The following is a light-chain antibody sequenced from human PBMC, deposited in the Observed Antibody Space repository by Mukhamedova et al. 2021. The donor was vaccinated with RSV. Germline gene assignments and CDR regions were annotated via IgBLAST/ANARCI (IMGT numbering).Light chain of an antibody. Sequence: TGTSSDVGGYNYVSWYQQHPGKAPKLMIYEVNKRPSGVSNRFSGSKSGNTASLAISGLQAEDEADYYCSSYTSSSTLVFGGGTKLT. CDR3: SSYTSSSTLV. CDR1: SSDVGGYNY. J-gene: IGLJ3*02. V-gene: IGLV2-14*01. CDR2: EVN.